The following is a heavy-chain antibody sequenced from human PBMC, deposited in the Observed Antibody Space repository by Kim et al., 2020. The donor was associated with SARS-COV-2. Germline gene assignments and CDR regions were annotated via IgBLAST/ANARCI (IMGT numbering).Heavy chain of an antibody. D-gene: IGHD4-17*01. CDR3: ARDSDYGDYRPVWSPFRSFDI. CDR2: IYHSGST. CDR1: GGSISSSNW. V-gene: IGHV4-4*02. J-gene: IGHJ3*02. Sequence: SETLSLTCAVSGGSISSSNWWSWVRQPPGKGLEWIGEIYHSGSTNYNPSLKSRVTISVDKSKNQFSLKLSSVTAADTAVYYCARDSDYGDYRPVWSPFRSFDIWGQGTMVTVSS.